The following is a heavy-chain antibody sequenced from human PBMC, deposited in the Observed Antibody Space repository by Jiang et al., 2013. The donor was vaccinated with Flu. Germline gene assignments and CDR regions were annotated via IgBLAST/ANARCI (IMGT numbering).Heavy chain of an antibody. CDR3: APSGELTGGMDV. CDR2: ISGSGGST. Sequence: QLLESGGGLVQPGGSLRLSCAASGFTFSSYAMSWVRQAPGKGLEWVSTISGSGGSTYYADSVKGRFTISRDNSKNTLYLQMNSLRAEDTAVYYCAPSGELTGGMDVWGQGTTVTVSS. D-gene: IGHD1-26*01. CDR1: GFTFSSYA. J-gene: IGHJ6*02. V-gene: IGHV3-23*01.